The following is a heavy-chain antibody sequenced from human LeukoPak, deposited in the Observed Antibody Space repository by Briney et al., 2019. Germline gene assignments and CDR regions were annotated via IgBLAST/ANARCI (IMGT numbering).Heavy chain of an antibody. Sequence: GESLRLACATSGFTFRNYWMSWLRQAPGKGLVWVSRIKNDGSSASYAESVKGRFTISRDNARNTLYLQMNSLRVDDTAVYYCAKSDWFDPWGRGILVTVSS. CDR1: GFTFRNYW. V-gene: IGHV3-74*01. CDR3: AKSDWFDP. CDR2: IKNDGSSA. J-gene: IGHJ5*02.